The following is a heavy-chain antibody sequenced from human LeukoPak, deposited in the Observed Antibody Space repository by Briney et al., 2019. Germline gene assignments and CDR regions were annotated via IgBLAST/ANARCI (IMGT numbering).Heavy chain of an antibody. Sequence: GGSLRLSCAASGFTFTSFAMSWVRQAPGKGLEWVSTISRSGVATYYANSVKGRFTISRDNSKNTVYLQMNSLRAEDTAIYYCAKHSHDGSAPYYEVQLDYWGQGTLATVSS. CDR2: ISRSGVAT. D-gene: IGHD3-22*01. CDR3: AKHSHDGSAPYYEVQLDY. CDR1: GFTFTSFA. V-gene: IGHV3-23*01. J-gene: IGHJ4*02.